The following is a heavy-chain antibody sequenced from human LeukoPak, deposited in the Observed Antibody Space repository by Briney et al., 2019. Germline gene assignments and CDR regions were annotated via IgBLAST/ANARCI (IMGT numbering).Heavy chain of an antibody. CDR1: GGSISSSSYY. Sequence: ETLSLTCTVSGGSISSSSYYWGWIRQPPGKGLEWVSLISGTGGSTYYADSVKGRFTISRDNSKNTLYLQMDSLRAEDTAVYYCAKDYEPLVGVHRWGDWFDPWGQGTLVTVSS. CDR3: AKDYEPLVGVHRWGDWFDP. V-gene: IGHV3-23*01. CDR2: ISGTGGST. J-gene: IGHJ5*02. D-gene: IGHD1-26*01.